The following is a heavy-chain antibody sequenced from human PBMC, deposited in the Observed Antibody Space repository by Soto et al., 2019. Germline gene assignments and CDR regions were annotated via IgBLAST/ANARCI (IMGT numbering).Heavy chain of an antibody. CDR2: INTAKENT. D-gene: IGHD6-13*01. CDR3: ARGNSWSYFDY. CDR1: GYTFTSYA. J-gene: IGHJ4*02. Sequence: QVQLVQSGAEVKKPGASVKVSCKASGYTFTSYAIHWVRQAPGQRLEWMGWINTAKENTKYSQKFQGRVTITSDTSASIVYMELSSLRSEDTAVYYCARGNSWSYFDYWGQGTLVTVSS. V-gene: IGHV1-3*04.